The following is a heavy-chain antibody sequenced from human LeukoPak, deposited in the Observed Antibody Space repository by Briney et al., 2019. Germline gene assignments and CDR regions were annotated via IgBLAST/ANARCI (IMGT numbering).Heavy chain of an antibody. CDR2: IYTDDAT. J-gene: IGHJ4*02. CDR1: GFTVSPNY. CDR3: AIGSSSSAPDY. D-gene: IGHD6-6*01. Sequence: QPGGSLRLSCAASGFTVSPNYMNWVRQAPGKGLEWVSVIYTDDATYYADSVKGRFTISRDHSKNTLYLQMNSLRDEDTAVYYCAIGSSSSAPDYWGQGTLVTVSS. V-gene: IGHV3-53*01.